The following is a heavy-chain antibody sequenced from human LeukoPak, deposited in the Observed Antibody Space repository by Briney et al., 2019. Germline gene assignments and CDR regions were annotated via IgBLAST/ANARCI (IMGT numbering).Heavy chain of an antibody. CDR1: GFTFSSYE. CDR3: ARELGVCSGGSCDAYDL. Sequence: GGSLRLSCVGSGFTFSSYEMNWVRQAPGKGLEWVSFISNSGSNRYYIDSVKGRFTISRDNPKNALNLQMNSLRPEDTALYYCARELGVCSGGSCDAYDLWGQGTMVTVSS. V-gene: IGHV3-48*03. J-gene: IGHJ3*01. CDR2: ISNSGSNR. D-gene: IGHD2-15*01.